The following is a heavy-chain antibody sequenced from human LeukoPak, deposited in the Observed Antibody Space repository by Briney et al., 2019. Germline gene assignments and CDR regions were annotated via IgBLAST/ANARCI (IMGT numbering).Heavy chain of an antibody. CDR1: GFTFSSYA. D-gene: IGHD5-24*01. V-gene: IGHV3-30*04. CDR2: ISYDGSNK. J-gene: IGHJ4*02. CDR3: ASRWMATTTDRRDY. Sequence: PGGSLRLSCAASGFTFSSYAMHWVRQAPGKGLEWVAVISYDGSNKYYADSVKGRFTISRDNSKNTLYLQMNSLRAEDTAVYYCASRWMATTTDRRDYWGQGTLVTVSS.